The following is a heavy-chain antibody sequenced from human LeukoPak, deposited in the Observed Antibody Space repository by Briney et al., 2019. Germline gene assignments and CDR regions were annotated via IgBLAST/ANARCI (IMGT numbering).Heavy chain of an antibody. Sequence: QPGGSLRLSCAASGFTFSSYEMNWVRQAPGKGLEWVSAISGSGGTTYYADSVKGRFTISRDNSKNTLYLQITSLRAEDTGVYYCAKDHLPGIVVADRDYWGQGTLVTVSS. D-gene: IGHD6-19*01. V-gene: IGHV3-23*01. CDR3: AKDHLPGIVVADRDY. CDR2: ISGSGGTT. CDR1: GFTFSSYE. J-gene: IGHJ4*02.